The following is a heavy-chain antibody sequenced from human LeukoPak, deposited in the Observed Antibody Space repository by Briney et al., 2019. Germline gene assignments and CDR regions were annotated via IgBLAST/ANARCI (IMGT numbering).Heavy chain of an antibody. CDR2: ISGSGDST. CDR3: AKEWSFSSGYSGYFDY. CDR1: GFTFSSSA. D-gene: IGHD3-22*01. J-gene: IGHJ4*02. V-gene: IGHV3-23*01. Sequence: GGSLRLSCAASGFTFSSSAMSWVRQAPGRGLEWVSAISGSGDSTYYADSVKGRFTISRDNSKNTLYLQMNSLRAEDTAIYYCAKEWSFSSGYSGYFDYWGQGTLVTVSS.